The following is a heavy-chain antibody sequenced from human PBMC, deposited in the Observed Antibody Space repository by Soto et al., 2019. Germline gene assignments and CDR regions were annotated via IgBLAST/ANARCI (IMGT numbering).Heavy chain of an antibody. D-gene: IGHD5-12*01. J-gene: IGHJ4*02. Sequence: GGSLRLSCVVSGSTFSSDDMSWVRQAPGRGLEWVSGISDSGGSTYYADSVKGRFTISRDNSKNTLYLQMNSLRAEDTAVYYCAREVRSYSGYDPPVYYFDYWGQGTLVTVSS. V-gene: IGHV3-23*01. CDR2: ISDSGGST. CDR3: AREVRSYSGYDPPVYYFDY. CDR1: GSTFSSDD.